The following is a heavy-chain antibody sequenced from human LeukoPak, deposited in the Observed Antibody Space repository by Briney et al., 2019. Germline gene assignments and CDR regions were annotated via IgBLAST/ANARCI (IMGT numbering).Heavy chain of an antibody. Sequence: SETLSLTCTVSGGSISSYYWSWIRQPPGKGLEWIGYIYYSGSTNYNPSLKSRVTISVDTSKNQFSLKLSSVTAADTAVYYCARLRYSGSVDYWGQGTLVTVSS. J-gene: IGHJ4*02. D-gene: IGHD6-13*01. CDR1: GGSISSYY. CDR3: ARLRYSGSVDY. CDR2: IYYSGST. V-gene: IGHV4-59*08.